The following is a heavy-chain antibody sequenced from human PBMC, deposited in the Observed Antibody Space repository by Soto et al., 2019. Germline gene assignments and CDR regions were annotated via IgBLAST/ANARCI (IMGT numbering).Heavy chain of an antibody. J-gene: IGHJ6*03. V-gene: IGHV3-33*01. CDR2: IWYDGSNK. CDR3: ARASGFNYGSGSYYYMDV. CDR1: GFAFSSYG. D-gene: IGHD3-10*01. Sequence: PWGSLRLSSAASGFAFSSYGMHWVRQAPGKGLEWVAVIWYDGSNKYYADSVKGRFTISRDNSKNTLYLQMNSLRAEDTAVYYCARASGFNYGSGSYYYMDVWGKGTTVTVSS.